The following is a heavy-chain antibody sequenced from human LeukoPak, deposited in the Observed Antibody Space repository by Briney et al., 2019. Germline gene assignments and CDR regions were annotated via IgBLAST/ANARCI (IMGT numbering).Heavy chain of an antibody. Sequence: SETLSLTCAVSGYSISSGYYWGWIRQPPGKGLEWIGSIYHSGSTYYNPSLKSRVTISVDTSKNQFSLKLSSVTAADTAVYYCARQETPYSSSWRDYWGQGTLVTVSS. V-gene: IGHV4-38-2*01. D-gene: IGHD6-13*01. J-gene: IGHJ4*02. CDR3: ARQETPYSSSWRDY. CDR2: IYHSGST. CDR1: GYSISSGYY.